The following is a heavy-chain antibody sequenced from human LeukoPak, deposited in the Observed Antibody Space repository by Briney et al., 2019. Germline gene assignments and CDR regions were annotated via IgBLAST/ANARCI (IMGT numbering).Heavy chain of an antibody. Sequence: GGSLRLSCTASGFTFGDYAMSWVRQAPGKGLEWVGFIRSKAYGGTTEYAASVKGRFTISRDDSKSIAYLRMNSLKTEDTAVYYCTGYSPDYWGQGTLVTVSS. J-gene: IGHJ4*02. CDR2: IRSKAYGGTT. CDR1: GFTFGDYA. CDR3: TGYSPDY. D-gene: IGHD6-13*01. V-gene: IGHV3-49*04.